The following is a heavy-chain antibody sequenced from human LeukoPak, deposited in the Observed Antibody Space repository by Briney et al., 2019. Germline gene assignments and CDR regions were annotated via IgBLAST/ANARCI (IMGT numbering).Heavy chain of an antibody. Sequence: GGSLRLSCAASGFTFSSYIMNWVRQAPGKGLEWVSSISSSSSYIYYADSVKGRFTISRDNAKNSLYLQMNSLRAEDTAVYYCARSDSSGWPYYFDYWGQGTLVTVSS. D-gene: IGHD6-19*01. J-gene: IGHJ4*02. CDR3: ARSDSSGWPYYFDY. V-gene: IGHV3-21*01. CDR1: GFTFSSYI. CDR2: ISSSSSYI.